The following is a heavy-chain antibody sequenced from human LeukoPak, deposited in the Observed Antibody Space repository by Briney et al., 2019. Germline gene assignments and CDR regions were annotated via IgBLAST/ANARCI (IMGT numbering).Heavy chain of an antibody. CDR2: ITGSGGST. J-gene: IGHJ4*02. D-gene: IGHD5-12*01. CDR1: GFTFSSYA. CDR3: AKHISGYRDLYEY. V-gene: IGHV3-23*01. Sequence: GGSLRLSCVASGFTFSSYAMTWVRQAPGEELVWVSVITGSGGSTYYADSVRGRFTISRDNSKNTLYLQMNSLRAEDTAVYYCAKHISGYRDLYEYWGQGTLVTVSS.